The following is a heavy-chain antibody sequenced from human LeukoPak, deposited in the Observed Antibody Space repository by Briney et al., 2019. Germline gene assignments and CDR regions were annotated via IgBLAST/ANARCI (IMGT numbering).Heavy chain of an antibody. V-gene: IGHV7-4-1*02. J-gene: IGHJ6*02. D-gene: IGHD3-3*01. CDR3: ARDGVVIDYYYYYGMDV. CDR2: INTNTGNP. CDR1: GYTFTSYA. Sequence: ASVKVSCKASGYTFTSYAMNWVRQAPGQGLEWMGWINTNTGNPTYAQGFTGRFVFSLDTSVSTAYLQISSLEAEDTAVYYCARDGVVIDYYYYYGMDVWGQGTTVTVSS.